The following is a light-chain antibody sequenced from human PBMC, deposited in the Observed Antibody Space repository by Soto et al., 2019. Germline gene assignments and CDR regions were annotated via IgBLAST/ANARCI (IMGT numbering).Light chain of an antibody. J-gene: IGKJ4*01. Sequence: DIQMTQSPSTLSASVGDRVTIACRASQTISSWVAWYQQKPGKAPRLLIYKTSSLESGVPSRFSGSGSGTEFTLTISGLQPDDFASYYCQQYNNYFSLTFGGGTKVDIK. CDR2: KTS. CDR1: QTISSW. CDR3: QQYNNYFSLT. V-gene: IGKV1-5*03.